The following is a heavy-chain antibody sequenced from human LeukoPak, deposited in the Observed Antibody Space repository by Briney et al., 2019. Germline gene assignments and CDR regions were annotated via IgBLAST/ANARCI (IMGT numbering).Heavy chain of an antibody. CDR3: ARGRTYCTNGVCFDY. J-gene: IGHJ4*02. CDR2: IYHSGST. Sequence: TSETLSLTCTVSGYSISSGYYWGWIRQPPGKELEWIGSIYHSGSTYYNHSLKSRVIISVDTSKNQFSLKLSSVAAADTAVCYCARGRTYCTNGVCFDYWGQGSLVTVSS. V-gene: IGHV4-38-2*02. CDR1: GYSISSGYY. D-gene: IGHD2-8*01.